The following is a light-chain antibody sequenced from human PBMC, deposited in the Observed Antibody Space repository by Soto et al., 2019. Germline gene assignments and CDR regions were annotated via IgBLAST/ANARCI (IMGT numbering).Light chain of an antibody. Sequence: QSVLTQPPSVSGAPGQRVTISCTGSSSNIGAGYDVHWYQQLPGTAPKLLIYDNNKRPSGSPDRVSGSKSGTSATLGIIGLQTGDEADYYCGTWDYRLSAMVFGGGTKLTVL. J-gene: IGLJ2*01. CDR1: SSNIGAGYD. CDR3: GTWDYRLSAMV. V-gene: IGLV1-51*01. CDR2: DNN.